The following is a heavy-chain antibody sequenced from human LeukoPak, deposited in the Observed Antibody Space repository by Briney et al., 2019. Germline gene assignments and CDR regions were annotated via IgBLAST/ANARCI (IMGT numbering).Heavy chain of an antibody. J-gene: IGHJ4*02. V-gene: IGHV1-69*05. CDR2: IIPIFGTA. CDR3: AREDSSGYYYVDY. CDR1: GGTFSSYA. D-gene: IGHD3-22*01. Sequence: SVKVSCKASGGTFSSYAISWVRQAPGQGLEWMGRIIPIFGTADYAQRFQGRVTITTDESTSTAYMELSSLRSEDTAVYYCAREDSSGYYYVDYWGQGTLVTVSS.